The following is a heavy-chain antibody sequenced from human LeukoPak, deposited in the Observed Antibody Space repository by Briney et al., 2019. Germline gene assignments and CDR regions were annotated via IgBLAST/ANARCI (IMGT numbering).Heavy chain of an antibody. Sequence: GGSLRLSCAVSGLTVTDNYMSWVRQAPGKGLEWVSVIYPDGSTYHADSVKGRFTISRDNSKNTLFLQMSTLRADDTAVYHCARTNPVYGDYDYWGQGTLVTVSS. CDR2: IYPDGST. CDR1: GLTVTDNY. V-gene: IGHV3-53*01. D-gene: IGHD4-17*01. CDR3: ARTNPVYGDYDY. J-gene: IGHJ4*02.